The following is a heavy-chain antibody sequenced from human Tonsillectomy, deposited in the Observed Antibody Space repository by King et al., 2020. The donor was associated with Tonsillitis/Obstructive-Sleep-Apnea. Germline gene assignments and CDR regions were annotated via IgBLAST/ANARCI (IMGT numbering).Heavy chain of an antibody. Sequence: VQLPQWGAGLLKPSETLSLTCAVYGGSFSGYYWSWIRQPPGKGLEWIGEINHSGSTNYNPSLKSRVTISVDTSKNQFSLKLSSVTAADTAVYYCARGGGVQYYYYCMDVWGKGTTVTVSS. V-gene: IGHV4-34*01. CDR1: GGSFSGYY. CDR2: INHSGST. J-gene: IGHJ6*03. CDR3: ARGGGVQYYYYCMDV. D-gene: IGHD1-1*01.